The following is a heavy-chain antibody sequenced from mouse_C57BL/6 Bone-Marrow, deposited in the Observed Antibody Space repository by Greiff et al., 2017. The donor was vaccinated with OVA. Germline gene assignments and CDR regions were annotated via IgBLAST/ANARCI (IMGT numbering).Heavy chain of an antibody. CDR2: IDPENGDT. V-gene: IGHV14-4*01. J-gene: IGHJ2*01. CDR3: TAPFDY. CDR1: GFNIKDDY. Sequence: SGAELVRPGASVKLSCTAPGFNIKDDYMHWVKQRPEQGLEWIGWIDPENGDTEYASKFQGKATITADKSSNTAYLQLSSLTSEDTAVYYCTAPFDYWGQGTTLTVSS.